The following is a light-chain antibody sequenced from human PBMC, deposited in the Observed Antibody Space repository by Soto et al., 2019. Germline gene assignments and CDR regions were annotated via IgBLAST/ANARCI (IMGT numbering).Light chain of an antibody. CDR3: QAYDGTIQV. Sequence: NFMLTQPHSVSESPGKTVTISCTRSSGNIASNFVQWFQQRPGSSPTTVIYEDQQRPSEVPDRFSVSIDRSSNTASLTISGLKTDDEADYYCQAYDGTIQVFGGGTKLTVL. V-gene: IGLV6-57*01. J-gene: IGLJ2*01. CDR1: SGNIASNF. CDR2: EDQ.